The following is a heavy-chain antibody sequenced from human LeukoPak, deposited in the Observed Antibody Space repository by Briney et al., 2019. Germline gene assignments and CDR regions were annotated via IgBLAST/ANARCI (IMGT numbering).Heavy chain of an antibody. Sequence: GRSLRLSCAASGFIFDDYAMHWVRQAPGKGLEWVSGITWNSDNIGYADSVKGRFTISRDNSGNTLYLQMNTLKAEDTAVYYCARDESDSSGYPDYWGQGTLVTVSS. CDR3: ARDESDSSGYPDY. V-gene: IGHV3-9*01. J-gene: IGHJ4*02. D-gene: IGHD3-22*01. CDR2: ITWNSDNI. CDR1: GFIFDDYA.